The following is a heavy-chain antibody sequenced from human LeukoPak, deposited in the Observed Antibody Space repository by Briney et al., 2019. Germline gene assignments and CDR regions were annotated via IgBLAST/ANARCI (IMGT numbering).Heavy chain of an antibody. Sequence: ASVKVSFKSSGYTFTSYGISWVRQPPGQGLEWMGWISAYNGNTNYSQKLPGRVTITTDTSTTTAYLELQSLRSDDTAGSYFARVRDSRWYGPPPPFGWGQGTLVTVSS. V-gene: IGHV1-18*01. CDR1: GYTFTSYG. CDR2: ISAYNGNT. D-gene: IGHD6-13*01. J-gene: IGHJ4*02. CDR3: ARVRDSRWYGPPPPFG.